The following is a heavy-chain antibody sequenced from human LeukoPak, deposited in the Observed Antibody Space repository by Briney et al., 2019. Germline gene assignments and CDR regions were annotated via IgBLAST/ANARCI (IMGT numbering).Heavy chain of an antibody. CDR3: ARGDGYNFFDY. Sequence: GGSLRLSCAVSGFIVTNNYMSWVSHAPGKGLEWVSVFYVGGATYYADSVKGRFTISRDNSEITLYLQMKSLRAEDTAVYYCARGDGYNFFDYWGQGTLVTVSS. V-gene: IGHV3-53*01. J-gene: IGHJ4*02. CDR2: FYVGGAT. D-gene: IGHD5-24*01. CDR1: GFIVTNNY.